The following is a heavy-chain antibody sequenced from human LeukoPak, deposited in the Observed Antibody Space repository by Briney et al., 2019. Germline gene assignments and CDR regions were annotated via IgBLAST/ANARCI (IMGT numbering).Heavy chain of an antibody. CDR3: ARRVLATPSFDY. V-gene: IGHV3-7*01. D-gene: IGHD3-3*02. CDR1: GFIFSNYY. Sequence: PGGSLRLSCAASGFIFSNYYMGWVRQAPGKGLEWVANIKQDGSEKYYVDSVKGRFTISRDNAKNSLYLQMNSLRAEDTAVYYCARRVLATPSFDYWGQGTLVTVSS. CDR2: IKQDGSEK. J-gene: IGHJ4*02.